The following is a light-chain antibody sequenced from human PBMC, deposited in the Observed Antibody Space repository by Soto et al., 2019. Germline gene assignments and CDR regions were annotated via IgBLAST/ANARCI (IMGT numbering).Light chain of an antibody. CDR3: QQYVSSPWYT. J-gene: IGKJ2*01. Sequence: EIVLTQSPGTLSLSPGERATLSCRASQSVSSSYLAWYQQKPGQAPRLLMYDASSRATGIPDRFSGSGSGTDFTLTISRLEPEDFAVYYCQQYVSSPWYTFGQGTKLEIK. CDR2: DAS. V-gene: IGKV3-20*01. CDR1: QSVSSSY.